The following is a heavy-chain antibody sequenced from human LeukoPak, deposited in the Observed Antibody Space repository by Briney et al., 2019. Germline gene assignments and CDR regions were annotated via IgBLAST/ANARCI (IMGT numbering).Heavy chain of an antibody. V-gene: IGHV3-30*04. CDR1: GFTFSSYA. D-gene: IGHD3-22*01. CDR3: ASLYYYDSSGYNVDY. J-gene: IGHJ4*02. CDR2: ISYDGSNK. Sequence: PGGSLRLSCAASGFTFSSYAMHWVRQAPGKGLEWVAVISYDGSNKYYADSVKGRFTISRDNSKNTLYLQMNSLRAEDTAVYYCASLYYYDSSGYNVDYWGQGTLVTVSS.